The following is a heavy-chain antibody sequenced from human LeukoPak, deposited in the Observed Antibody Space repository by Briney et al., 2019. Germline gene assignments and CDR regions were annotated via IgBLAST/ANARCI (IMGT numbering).Heavy chain of an antibody. Sequence: ASVKVSCKASGYTFTTYGVSWLRQAPGQGLEWMGWISAYNGHTSYAQKLQGRVTMTTDTSTSTAYMELRSLRSDDTAVYYCARNPDPLYYYDSSEDAFDTWGQGTMVTVSS. J-gene: IGHJ3*02. CDR2: ISAYNGHT. CDR3: ARNPDPLYYYDSSEDAFDT. D-gene: IGHD3-22*01. V-gene: IGHV1-18*01. CDR1: GYTFTTYG.